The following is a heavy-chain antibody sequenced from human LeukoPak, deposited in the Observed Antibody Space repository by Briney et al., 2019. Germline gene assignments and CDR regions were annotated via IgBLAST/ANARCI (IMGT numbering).Heavy chain of an antibody. CDR3: ASDRRYSGSYYGY. D-gene: IGHD1-26*01. CDR2: ISAYNGNT. CDR1: GYTFTSYG. Sequence: ASVKVSCTAYGYTFTSYGISWVRQAPGQGLEWMGWISAYNGNTNYAQKLQGRVTMTTDTSTSTAYMEQRSLRSDDPAVYYCASDRRYSGSYYGYWGQGTLVTVSS. J-gene: IGHJ4*02. V-gene: IGHV1-18*01.